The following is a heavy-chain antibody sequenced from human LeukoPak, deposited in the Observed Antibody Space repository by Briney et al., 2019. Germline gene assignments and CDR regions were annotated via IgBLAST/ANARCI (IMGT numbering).Heavy chain of an antibody. CDR3: ARDSSSWYDY. CDR1: GYTFTGYY. CDR2: INPNSGGT. J-gene: IGHJ4*02. D-gene: IGHD6-13*01. Sequence: ASVKVSCTASGYTFTGYYMHWVRQAPGQGLGWMGRINPNSGGTNYAQKFQGRVTMTRATSISTAYLELSRLRSDDTAVYYCARDSSSWYDYWGQGTLVTVSS. V-gene: IGHV1-2*06.